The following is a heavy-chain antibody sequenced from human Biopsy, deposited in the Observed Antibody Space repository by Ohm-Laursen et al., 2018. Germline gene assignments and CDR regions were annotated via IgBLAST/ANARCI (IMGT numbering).Heavy chain of an antibody. Sequence: SLRLSCAASKFTVRTNSMSWVRLAPGKGLEWVSVIYAGATTYYPDSVKGRFTISGDNSRNTVYLQMDSLGGEDTAVYFCARGSGSGFYFDQWGQGTLVTVSS. CDR3: ARGSGSGFYFDQ. CDR1: KFTVRTNS. D-gene: IGHD2-15*01. V-gene: IGHV3-66*01. J-gene: IGHJ4*02. CDR2: IYAGATT.